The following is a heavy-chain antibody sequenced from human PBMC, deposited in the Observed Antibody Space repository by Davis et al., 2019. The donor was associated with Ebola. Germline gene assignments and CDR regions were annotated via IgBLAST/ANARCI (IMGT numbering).Heavy chain of an antibody. CDR2: IHHSGST. V-gene: IGHV4-4*02. J-gene: IGHJ6*02. CDR1: GGSISSCNW. Sequence: SETLSLTCAVSGGSISSCNWWSWVRQPPGKGLEWIGDIHHSGSTNYNPSLKSRVTISVDPSKNQFSLKLGSVTAADTAVYYCSRSRDFWSGLSYYYYSMDVWGQGTTVTVSS. D-gene: IGHD3-3*01. CDR3: SRSRDFWSGLSYYYYSMDV.